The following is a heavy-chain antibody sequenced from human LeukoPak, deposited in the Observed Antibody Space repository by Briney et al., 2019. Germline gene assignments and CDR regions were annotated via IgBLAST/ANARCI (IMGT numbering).Heavy chain of an antibody. J-gene: IGHJ4*02. V-gene: IGHV1-2*02. CDR1: GYTFTGYY. CDR3: AREGGYSYQTDY. CDR2: INPNSGGT. D-gene: IGHD5-18*01. Sequence: EASVKVSCKASGYTFTGYYMHWVRQAPGQGLEWMGWINPNSGGTNYAQKLQGRVTMTTDTSTSTAYMELRSLRSDDTAVYYCAREGGYSYQTDYWGQGTLVTVSS.